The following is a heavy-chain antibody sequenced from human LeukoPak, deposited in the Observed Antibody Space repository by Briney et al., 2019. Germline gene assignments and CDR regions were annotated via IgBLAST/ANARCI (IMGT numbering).Heavy chain of an antibody. CDR3: ARKTDSGGQGDY. D-gene: IGHD3-22*01. Sequence: GGSLRLSCAASGFTVSSNYMSWVRQAPGKGLECVSVIYSGGNIYYADSVKGRFTISRDNSKNTLYLQMNSLRAEDTAVYYCARKTDSGGQGDYWGPGTLVTVSS. CDR2: IYSGGNI. CDR1: GFTVSSNY. V-gene: IGHV3-66*01. J-gene: IGHJ4*02.